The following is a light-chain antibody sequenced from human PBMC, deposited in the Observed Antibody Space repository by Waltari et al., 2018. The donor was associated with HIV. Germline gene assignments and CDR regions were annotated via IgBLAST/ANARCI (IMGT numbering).Light chain of an antibody. V-gene: IGLV1-44*01. CDR2: SNT. Sequence: QSLLTQSPSASGTPGQRVNISCFGTSSNIGSRSVNWYQHFPGPPPRLLIFSNTGRPSGVPDRFSGSKSGTSAALAISGLHSQDEADYYCSAWDVTLNGLVFGGGTRLSVL. CDR1: SSNIGSRS. J-gene: IGLJ2*01. CDR3: SAWDVTLNGLV.